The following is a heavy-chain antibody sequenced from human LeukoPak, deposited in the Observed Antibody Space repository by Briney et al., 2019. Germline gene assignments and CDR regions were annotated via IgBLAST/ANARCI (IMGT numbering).Heavy chain of an antibody. D-gene: IGHD3-9*01. J-gene: IGHJ6*03. Sequence: PGGSLRLSCAASGFTFDDYGMSWVRQAPGKGLEWVSGINWNGDNTNYADSLKGRFTISRDNAKNSLYLQMSSLRAEDTAVYYCARADWDYKYYYMDVWGKGTTVTVSS. CDR3: ARADWDYKYYYMDV. V-gene: IGHV3-20*04. CDR1: GFTFDDYG. CDR2: INWNGDNT.